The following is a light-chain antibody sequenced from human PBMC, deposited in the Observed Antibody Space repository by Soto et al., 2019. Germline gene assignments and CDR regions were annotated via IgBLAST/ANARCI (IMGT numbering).Light chain of an antibody. V-gene: IGKV3-15*01. CDR1: QSVRNN. J-gene: IGKJ3*01. Sequence: EIVMTQSPATLSVSPGETATLSCRASQSVRNNLAWYQQKPGQAPRLLIYGASTRATGIPARFSGSGSGTDFTLTISSLQSEDFAVYYCQQYDNWPPFTFGPGTKVDIK. CDR3: QQYDNWPPFT. CDR2: GAS.